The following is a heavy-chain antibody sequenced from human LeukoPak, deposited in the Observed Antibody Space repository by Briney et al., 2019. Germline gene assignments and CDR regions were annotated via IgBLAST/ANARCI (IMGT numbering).Heavy chain of an antibody. V-gene: IGHV3-15*01. CDR3: ARGSSWELSD. D-gene: IGHD1-26*01. CDR2: IKSKTDGGTT. CDR1: GFTFSNAW. J-gene: IGHJ4*02. Sequence: GGSLRLSCAASGFTFSNAWMSWVRQAPGKGLEWVGRIKSKTDGGTTDYAAPVKGRFTISRDDSKNTLYLQMNSLRAEDTAVYYCARGSSWELSDWGQGTLVTVSS.